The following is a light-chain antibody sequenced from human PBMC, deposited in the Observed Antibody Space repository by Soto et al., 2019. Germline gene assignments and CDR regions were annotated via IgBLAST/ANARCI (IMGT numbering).Light chain of an antibody. CDR3: QHYNSYSEA. V-gene: IGKV1-13*02. CDR1: QGISTY. J-gene: IGKJ1*01. CDR2: DAS. Sequence: AIQLTQSPCSLSASVGDRVTITWRASQGISTYLAWYQQKPGKAPKLLIYDASSLESGVPSRFSGSGSGTEFTLTISSLQPDDFATYYCQHYNSYSEAFGQGTKVDIK.